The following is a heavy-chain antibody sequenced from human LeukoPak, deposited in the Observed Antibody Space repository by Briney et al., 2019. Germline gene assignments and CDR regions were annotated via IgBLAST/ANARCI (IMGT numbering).Heavy chain of an antibody. CDR2: TSYRGNNK. CDR1: GFTLSRYA. D-gene: IGHD3-22*01. J-gene: IGHJ4*02. V-gene: IGHV3-30*04. Sequence: PGRSLTLSCGASGFTLSRYAVHWVRQAPGEGLECVAGTSYRGNNKFYADSVKGRFSNSRDNTRSTLYLQMDSLRAEDTAVYYCAKGDNYYDTSGYYHVKALFDYWGQGALVTVSS. CDR3: AKGDNYYDTSGYYHVKALFDY.